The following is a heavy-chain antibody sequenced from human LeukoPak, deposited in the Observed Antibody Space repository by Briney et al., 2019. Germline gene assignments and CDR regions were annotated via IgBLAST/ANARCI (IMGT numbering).Heavy chain of an antibody. CDR2: ASSDGDTT. J-gene: IGHJ4*02. CDR3: AKEGSTTFREDFDC. D-gene: IGHD3-16*01. V-gene: IGHV3-30*18. CDR1: GFTFNRYG. Sequence: GGSLRLSCAASGFTFNRYGIHWVRQAPGKGLEWVAVASSDGDTTYYADSVKGRFTISKDNSRKQLYLQMNSLSAEDTAVYYCAKEGSTTFREDFDCWGQGTLVTVSS.